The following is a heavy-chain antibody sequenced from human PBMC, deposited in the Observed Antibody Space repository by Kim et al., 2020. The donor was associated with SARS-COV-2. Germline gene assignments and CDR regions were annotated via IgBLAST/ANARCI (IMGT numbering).Heavy chain of an antibody. Sequence: GGSLRLSCAASGFTFSSYGMHWVRQAPGKGLEWVAVIWYDGSNKYYADSVKGRFTISRDNSKNTLYLQMNSLRAEDTAVYYCARDGYSSSWYPEQIDYWGQGTLVTVSS. D-gene: IGHD6-13*01. V-gene: IGHV3-33*01. CDR2: IWYDGSNK. CDR1: GFTFSSYG. CDR3: ARDGYSSSWYPEQIDY. J-gene: IGHJ4*02.